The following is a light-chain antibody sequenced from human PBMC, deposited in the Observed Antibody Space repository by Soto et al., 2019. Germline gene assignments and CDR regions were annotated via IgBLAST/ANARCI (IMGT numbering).Light chain of an antibody. CDR1: QSVRNSY. CDR2: DVS. CDR3: QQYNSWPQT. Sequence: EIVLTQSPGTLSLSPVERASLSGGASQSVRNSYLAWYQQRPGQAPRLLIYDVSTGATGIPARFSGRRSGTEFTPTLSSLQSEDFAVYYCQQYNSWPQTFGQGTKVDIK. J-gene: IGKJ1*01. V-gene: IGKV3-15*01.